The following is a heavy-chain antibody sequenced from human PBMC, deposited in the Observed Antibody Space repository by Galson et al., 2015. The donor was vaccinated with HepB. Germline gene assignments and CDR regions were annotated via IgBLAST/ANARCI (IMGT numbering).Heavy chain of an antibody. CDR1: GYTFTAFW. V-gene: IGHV5-10-1*01. J-gene: IGHJ4*02. D-gene: IGHD3-10*01. Sequence: QSRAEVKKPGESLRISCKGSGYTFTAFWISWVRQIPGKGLEWMGRIDPSDSYTDYSPSFQGHVSMSVDKSTTTAYLQWSSLKASDTAMYYCASRHSYFRSGTWYSVADYCGQGTLVSVSS. CDR2: IDPSDSYT. CDR3: ASRHSYFRSGTWYSVADY.